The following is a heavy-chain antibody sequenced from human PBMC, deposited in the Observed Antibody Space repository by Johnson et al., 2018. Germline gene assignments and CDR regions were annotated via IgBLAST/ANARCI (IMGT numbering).Heavy chain of an antibody. D-gene: IGHD3-16*01. J-gene: IGHJ6*02. CDR2: INHSGST. Sequence: QVQLQQWGAGLLKPSETXSLTCAVYGGSFSGYYWSWIRQPPGKGLEWIGEINHSGSTTYNPSLKSRVTISVDTSKDQFSLKLSSVTAADTAGYYCARDLFIVWGRYGMDVWGRGTTVTVSS. CDR1: GGSFSGYY. CDR3: ARDLFIVWGRYGMDV. V-gene: IGHV4-34*01.